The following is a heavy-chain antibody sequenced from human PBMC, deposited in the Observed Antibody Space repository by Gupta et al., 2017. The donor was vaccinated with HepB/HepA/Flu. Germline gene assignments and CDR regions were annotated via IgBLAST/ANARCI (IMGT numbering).Heavy chain of an antibody. D-gene: IGHD3-22*01. CDR3: AKDRGYYYDSSSYYHY. Sequence: EVQLLESGGGLVQPGGSLRLSCAASRFTFSSYAMTWVRQAPGKGLEWVSAIIDSVGKTFYADSVKGRFTISRDNSKNTLYLQMNSLRAEDTAVYYCAKDRGYYYDSSSYYHYWGQGTLVTVSS. CDR2: IIDSVGKT. V-gene: IGHV3-23*01. CDR1: RFTFSSYA. J-gene: IGHJ4*02.